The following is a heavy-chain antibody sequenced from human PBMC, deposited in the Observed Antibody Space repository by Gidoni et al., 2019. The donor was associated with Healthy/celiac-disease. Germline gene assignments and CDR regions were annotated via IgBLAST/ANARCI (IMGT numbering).Heavy chain of an antibody. D-gene: IGHD5-18*01. Sequence: QVQLQESGPGLVKPSETLSLTCTVSGGSVSSGSYYWSWIRQPPGKGLEWIGYIYYSGSTNYNPSLKSRVTISVDTSKNQFSLKLSSVTAADTAVYYCASANGYSYTPPDYWGQGTLVTVSS. CDR3: ASANGYSYTPPDY. CDR2: IYYSGST. J-gene: IGHJ4*02. V-gene: IGHV4-61*01. CDR1: GGSVSSGSYY.